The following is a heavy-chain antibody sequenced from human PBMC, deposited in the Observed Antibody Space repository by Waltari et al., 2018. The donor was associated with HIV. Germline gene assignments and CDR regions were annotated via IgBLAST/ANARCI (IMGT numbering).Heavy chain of an antibody. D-gene: IGHD3-22*01. CDR1: GFPFSNSA. CDR3: VKDRGTFTMINEY. V-gene: IGHV3-30*18. Sequence: QVQLVESGGGVVQPGRSLRLSCAASGFPFSNSAMHWVRQAPGKGLEWVAVISYDGNNKNYADSVKGRFTISRDNSKNTLYLQMNSLRADDTALYYCVKDRGTFTMINEYWGQGTLVTVSS. J-gene: IGHJ4*02. CDR2: ISYDGNNK.